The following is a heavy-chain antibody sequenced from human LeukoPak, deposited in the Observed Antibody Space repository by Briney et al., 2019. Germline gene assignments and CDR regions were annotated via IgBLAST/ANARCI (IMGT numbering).Heavy chain of an antibody. V-gene: IGHV3-30*18. CDR2: ISYDGGNK. CDR3: AKDRSTSNILTGYQDN. CDR1: GFTFSSYG. D-gene: IGHD3-9*01. J-gene: IGHJ4*02. Sequence: GGSLRLSCAASGFTFSSYGMHWVRQAPGKGLEWVADISYDGGNKHYADPVKGRFTISRDNSKNTLYLQMNSLRAEDTAVYYCAKDRSTSNILTGYQDNWGQGTLVTVSS.